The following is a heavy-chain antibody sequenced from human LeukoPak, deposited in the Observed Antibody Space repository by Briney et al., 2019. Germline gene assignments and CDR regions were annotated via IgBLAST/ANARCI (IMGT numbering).Heavy chain of an antibody. CDR2: ISSSSSYI. CDR1: GFTFSSYS. Sequence: PGXXXRLSCAASGFTFSSYSMNWVRQAPGKGLEWVSSISSSSSYIYYADSVKGRFTISRDNAKNSLYLQMNSLRAEDTAVYYCARELRLGGLKNWGQGTLVTVSS. D-gene: IGHD3-16*01. J-gene: IGHJ4*02. CDR3: ARELRLGGLKN. V-gene: IGHV3-21*01.